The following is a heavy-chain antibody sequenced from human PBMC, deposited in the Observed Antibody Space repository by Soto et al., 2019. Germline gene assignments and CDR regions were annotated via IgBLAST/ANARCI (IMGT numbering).Heavy chain of an antibody. CDR3: ARDRDWPTYYYDSSGLPFDY. D-gene: IGHD3-22*01. CDR1: GGTFSSYA. J-gene: IGHJ4*02. Sequence: GASVKVSCKASGGTFSSYAISWVRQAPGQGLEWMGGIIPIFGTANYAQKFQGRVTITADKSTSTAYMELSSLRSEDTAVYYCARDRDWPTYYYDSSGLPFDYWGQGTLVTVSS. CDR2: IIPIFGTA. V-gene: IGHV1-69*06.